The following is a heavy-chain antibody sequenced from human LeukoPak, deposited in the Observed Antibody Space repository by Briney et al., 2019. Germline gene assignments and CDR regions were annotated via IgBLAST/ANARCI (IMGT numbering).Heavy chain of an antibody. CDR2: MHSVGTT. D-gene: IGHD1-26*01. CDR1: GFTVNTNY. V-gene: IGHV3-53*01. J-gene: IGHJ6*04. Sequence: GGSLRLSCAASGFTVNTNYMSWVRQAPGKGLEWVSIMHSVGTTYYADSVKGRFTFSRDNSKNTLYLQMNNLRAEDTAVYYCTRDGSSGRGYYYYYGMDVWGEGTTVTVSS. CDR3: TRDGSSGRGYYYYYGMDV.